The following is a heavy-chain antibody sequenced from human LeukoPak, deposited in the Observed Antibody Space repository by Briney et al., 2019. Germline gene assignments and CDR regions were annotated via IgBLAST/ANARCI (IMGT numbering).Heavy chain of an antibody. D-gene: IGHD2-8*01. J-gene: IGHJ4*02. Sequence: GGSLRLSCAASGFTFNIYGMHWFRQAPGKGLEWVALVWYDGTKNFYADSVKGRFTISRDNSKNTLYLQMNTLRPDDTAMYYCARDFWSNAVSDPYYFDYWDQGTLVTVSP. V-gene: IGHV3-33*01. CDR2: VWYDGTKN. CDR3: ARDFWSNAVSDPYYFDY. CDR1: GFTFNIYG.